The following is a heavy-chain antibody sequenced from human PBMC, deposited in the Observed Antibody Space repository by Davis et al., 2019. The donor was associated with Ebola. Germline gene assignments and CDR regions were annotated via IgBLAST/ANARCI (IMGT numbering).Heavy chain of an antibody. J-gene: IGHJ2*01. CDR3: VIRSSWYGQFEH. CDR2: IYPCDSDV. CDR1: GYGFTNYW. V-gene: IGHV5-51*01. Sequence: GESLKISCKGSGYGFTNYWIGWVCHMCGKGLTWIGIIYPCDSDVRYSPSFQGQVTISADKSISTAYLQWSSLKASDTAMYYCVIRSSWYGQFEHWGRGTLVTVSS. D-gene: IGHD6-13*01.